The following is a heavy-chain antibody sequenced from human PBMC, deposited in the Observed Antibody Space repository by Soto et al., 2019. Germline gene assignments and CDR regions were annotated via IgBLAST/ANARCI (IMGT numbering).Heavy chain of an antibody. V-gene: IGHV1-69*13. CDR2: IIPMFGTT. CDR1: GGAFSRHA. Sequence: SSVKVCCKTSGGAFSRHAVNWVRLAPGQGLEWMGGIIPMFGTTNYAQKFKGRVTISADESTSTAYMELSSLRSEDAAVYYCARAAIHGSSWYFWFDPWGQGTLVTVSS. CDR3: ARAAIHGSSWYFWFDP. D-gene: IGHD6-13*01. J-gene: IGHJ5*02.